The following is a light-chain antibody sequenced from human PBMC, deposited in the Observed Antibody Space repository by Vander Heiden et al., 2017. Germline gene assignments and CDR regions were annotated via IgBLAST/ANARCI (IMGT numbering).Light chain of an antibody. V-gene: IGKV3-20*01. CDR3: QQFGSSYPRT. J-gene: IGKJ1*01. Sequence: EIVLTQSPGALSLSPGETATLSCRASPSVCASCLGWYQQKPGQAPRLLIYAASSRATGIPDRFSGSGSGTDFTLTISRLEPEDSAVYYCQQFGSSYPRTFGQGTKVEIK. CDR1: PSVCASC. CDR2: AAS.